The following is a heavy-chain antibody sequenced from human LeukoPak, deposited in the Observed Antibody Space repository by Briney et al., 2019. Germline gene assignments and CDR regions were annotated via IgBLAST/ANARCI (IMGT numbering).Heavy chain of an antibody. CDR1: GGSFSGYY. CDR2: INHSGST. Sequence: PSETLSLTCAVYGGSFSGYYWSWIRQPPGKGLEWIGEINHSGSTNYNPSLKSRVTISVDTSKNQFSLKLSSVTAADTAVYYCGTALGYCSGGSCRPYYYYGMDVWGQGTTVTVSS. CDR3: GTALGYCSGGSCRPYYYYGMDV. V-gene: IGHV4-34*01. D-gene: IGHD2-15*01. J-gene: IGHJ6*02.